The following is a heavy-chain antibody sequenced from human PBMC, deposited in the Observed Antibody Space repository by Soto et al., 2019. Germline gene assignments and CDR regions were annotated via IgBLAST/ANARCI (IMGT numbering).Heavy chain of an antibody. D-gene: IGHD3-3*01. Sequence: QVQLQESGPGLVKPSETLSLTCTVSGGSVSSYYWSWIRQPAGKGLEWIGRIYTSGSTNYNPSLKSRVTMSVDTSKHQFYLKLSSVTAADAAVYYCARDWYYDFWSGYHRGMDVWGQGTTVTVSS. V-gene: IGHV4-4*07. CDR3: ARDWYYDFWSGYHRGMDV. CDR2: IYTSGST. CDR1: GGSVSSYY. J-gene: IGHJ6*02.